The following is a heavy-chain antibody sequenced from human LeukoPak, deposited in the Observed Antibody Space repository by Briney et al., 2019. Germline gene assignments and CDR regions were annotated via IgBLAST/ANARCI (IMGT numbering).Heavy chain of an antibody. V-gene: IGHV4-34*01. J-gene: IGHJ6*03. CDR3: ARREYYYDSSGYSPKGWYYYYYMDV. CDR1: GGSISSYY. Sequence: SETLSLTCTVSGGSISSYYWSWIRQPPGKGLEWIGEINHSGSTNYNPSLKSRVTISVDTSKNQFSLKLSSVTAADTAVYYCARREYYYDSSGYSPKGWYYYYYMDVWGKGTTVTISS. CDR2: INHSGST. D-gene: IGHD3-22*01.